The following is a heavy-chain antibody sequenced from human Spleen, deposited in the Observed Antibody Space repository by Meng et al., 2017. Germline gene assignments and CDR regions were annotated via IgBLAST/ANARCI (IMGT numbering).Heavy chain of an antibody. CDR1: GFTFPSHG. V-gene: IGHV3-74*01. CDR2: INSDGSTT. Sequence: GESLKISCTASGFTFPSHGIHWVRQAPGKGRVWVSRINSDGSTTPYADSVKARFTIARDNAKNTVYPQMNSLRAEDTAVYYCSREGGFDPWGQGTLVTVSS. J-gene: IGHJ5*02. CDR3: SREGGFDP.